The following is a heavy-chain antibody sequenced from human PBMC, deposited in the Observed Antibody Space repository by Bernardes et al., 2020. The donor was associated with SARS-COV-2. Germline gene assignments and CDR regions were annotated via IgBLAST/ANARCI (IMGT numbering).Heavy chain of an antibody. CDR2: ISGGGDNT. D-gene: IGHD2-8*01. CDR1: GLTFTSYD. CDR3: AQRRTPNLPGYWYFNL. J-gene: IGHJ2*01. Sequence: GGSLRLSCAASGLTFTSYDISWIRQAPGKGLEWVSAISGGGDNTYYADSVKGRFTISRDNPKNTLYLQMNSLKDDDTAVYYCAQRRTPNLPGYWYFNLWGRGTLVIVSS. V-gene: IGHV3-23*01.